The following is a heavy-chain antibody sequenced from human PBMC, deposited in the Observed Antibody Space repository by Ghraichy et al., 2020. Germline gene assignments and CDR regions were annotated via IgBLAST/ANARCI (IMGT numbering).Heavy chain of an antibody. CDR3: ARYDTQIGWFEP. D-gene: IGHD3-22*01. J-gene: IGHJ5*02. CDR2: ISSSSGTM. V-gene: IGHV3-48*04. CDR1: GISFSSYS. Sequence: GGSLRLSCAASGISFSSYSMNWVRQAPGERLEWVSYISSSSGTMYYADSVKGRFTVSRDNAKNSLFLQMNSLRAEDTAVYYCARYDTQIGWFEPWGQGTLVTVSS.